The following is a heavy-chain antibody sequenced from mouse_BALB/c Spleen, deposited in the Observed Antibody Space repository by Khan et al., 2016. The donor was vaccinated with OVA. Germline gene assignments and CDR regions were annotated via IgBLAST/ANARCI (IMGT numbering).Heavy chain of an antibody. CDR2: ISNGGSYP. J-gene: IGHJ3*01. D-gene: IGHD1-2*01. V-gene: IGHV5-6*01. CDR3: ARHRFTTPTAWFAY. CDR1: GFTFSSYG. Sequence: EVQLVESGGDLVKPGGSLNLSCEASGFTFSSYGMSWLRQTPDKRLEWVATISNGGSYPYFPDSVKGRLTISRDNAKNTLYLQMSSLKSEDTAMYYCARHRFTTPTAWFAYWGQGTLVTVFA.